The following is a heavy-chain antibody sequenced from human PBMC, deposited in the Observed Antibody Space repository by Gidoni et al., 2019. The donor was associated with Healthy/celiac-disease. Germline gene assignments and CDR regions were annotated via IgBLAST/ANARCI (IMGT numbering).Heavy chain of an antibody. V-gene: IGHV1-2*04. D-gene: IGHD5-12*01. CDR1: GYTLTDYY. J-gene: IGHJ5*02. Sequence: QVQLVQSGAAVKKPGASVKVSCKASGYTLTDYYMPWVRQAAGQGLEWMGWINPNSGGTNYAQKFQGWVTMTRDTSISTAYMELSRLRSDDTAVYYCARDSGYSGYGWFDPWGQGTLVTVSS. CDR3: ARDSGYSGYGWFDP. CDR2: INPNSGGT.